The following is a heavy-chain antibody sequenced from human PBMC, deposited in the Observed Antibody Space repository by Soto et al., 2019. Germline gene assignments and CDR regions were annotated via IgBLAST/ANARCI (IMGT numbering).Heavy chain of an antibody. CDR3: ARETGYDSSGYYYYYGMDV. J-gene: IGHJ6*02. V-gene: IGHV3-30-3*01. CDR2: ISYDGSNK. Sequence: QVQLVESGGGVVQPGRSLRLSCAASGFTFSSYAMHWVRQAPGKGLEWVAVISYDGSNKYYADSVKGRFTISRDNSKNTLYLQMNSLSAEDTAVYYCARETGYDSSGYYYYYGMDVWGQGTTVTVSS. CDR1: GFTFSSYA. D-gene: IGHD3-22*01.